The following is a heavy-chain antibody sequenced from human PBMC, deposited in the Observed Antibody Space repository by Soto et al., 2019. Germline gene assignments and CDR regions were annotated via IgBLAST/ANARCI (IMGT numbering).Heavy chain of an antibody. J-gene: IGHJ6*02. V-gene: IGHV1-69*04. CDR3: ARDEGGYNFGSDYGLDV. CDR1: GDTFSSHT. D-gene: IGHD5-18*01. Sequence: SVKVSCKASGDTFSSHTIIAWVRQAPGQGLEWMGRVIPTLDILDYAQRFQDRVTITADTSTSTAYLELTSLTSEDTAIYYCARDEGGYNFGSDYGLDVWGQGTTVTVSS. CDR2: VIPTLDIL.